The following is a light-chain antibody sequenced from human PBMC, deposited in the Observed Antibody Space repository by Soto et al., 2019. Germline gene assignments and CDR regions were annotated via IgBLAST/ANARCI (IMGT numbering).Light chain of an antibody. V-gene: IGKV4-1*01. Sequence: DIVMTQSPDSLAVSLGERATINCKSSQTVLRSSNNKNHLAWYQQKPEQPPKMLISWASTRESGVHDRFSGSGSGTDFTLTISSLPAEDVAVYYCQHYYTVPVTFGQGTRLEIK. J-gene: IGKJ5*01. CDR2: WAS. CDR1: QTVLRSSNNKNH. CDR3: QHYYTVPVT.